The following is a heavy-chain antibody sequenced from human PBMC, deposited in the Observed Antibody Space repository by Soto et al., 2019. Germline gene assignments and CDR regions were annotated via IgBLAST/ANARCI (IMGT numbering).Heavy chain of an antibody. CDR1: GYTFTGYY. Sequence: ASVKVSCKASGYTFTGYYMHWVRQAPGQGLEWMGWINPNSGGTNYAQKFQSRVTMTRDTSISTAYMELSRLRSDDTAVYYCARDLNGNEQYCSSTSCYIYYYYGMDVWGQGTTVTVSS. CDR3: ARDLNGNEQYCSSTSCYIYYYYGMDV. J-gene: IGHJ6*02. CDR2: INPNSGGT. V-gene: IGHV1-2*02. D-gene: IGHD2-2*02.